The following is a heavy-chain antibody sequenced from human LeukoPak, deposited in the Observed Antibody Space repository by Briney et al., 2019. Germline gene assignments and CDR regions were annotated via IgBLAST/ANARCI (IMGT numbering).Heavy chain of an antibody. Sequence: ASVKVSCKASGYTFTGYYMHWVRQAPGQGLEWMGWINPNSGGTNYAQKFQGRVTMTRDTSISTAYMELSRLRPDDTAVYYCATPQARGWYGFDFDYWGQGTLVTVSS. CDR1: GYTFTGYY. V-gene: IGHV1-2*02. D-gene: IGHD6-19*01. CDR2: INPNSGGT. CDR3: ATPQARGWYGFDFDY. J-gene: IGHJ4*02.